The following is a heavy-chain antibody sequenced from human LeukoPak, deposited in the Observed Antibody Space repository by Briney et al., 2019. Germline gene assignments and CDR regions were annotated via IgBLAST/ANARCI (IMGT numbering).Heavy chain of an antibody. D-gene: IGHD5-12*01. CDR1: GYSFTSYW. Sequence: GESLKISCKGSGYSFTSYWIGWVRQMPGKGLEWMGIIYPGDSDTRYSPSFQGQVTISADKSINTAYLQWSSLKASDTAIYYFARLSSPGYEISWWFDPWGQGTLVTVSS. J-gene: IGHJ5*02. CDR2: IYPGDSDT. CDR3: ARLSSPGYEISWWFDP. V-gene: IGHV5-51*01.